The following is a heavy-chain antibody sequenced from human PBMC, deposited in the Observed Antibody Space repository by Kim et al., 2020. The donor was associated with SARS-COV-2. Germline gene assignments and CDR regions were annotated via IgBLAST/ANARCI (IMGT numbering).Heavy chain of an antibody. CDR3: ASDTLWGIGYCSSTSCPYAFDI. CDR2: ISAYNGNT. V-gene: IGHV1-18*01. Sequence: ASVKVSCKASGYTFTSYGISWVRQAPGQGLEWMGWISAYNGNTNYAQKLQGRVTMTTDTSTSTAYMELRSLRSDDTAVYYCASDTLWGIGYCSSTSCPYAFDIWGQGTMVTVSS. CDR1: GYTFTSYG. D-gene: IGHD2-2*01. J-gene: IGHJ3*02.